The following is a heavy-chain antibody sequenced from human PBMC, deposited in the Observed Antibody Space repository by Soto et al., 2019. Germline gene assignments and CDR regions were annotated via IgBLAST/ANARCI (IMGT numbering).Heavy chain of an antibody. Sequence: ETLSLTCAVYGGSFSGYYWSWIRQPPGKGLEWIGEINHSGSTNYNPSLKSRVTISVDTSKNQFSLKLSSVTAADTAVYYCARRDRHYYGSGSYYNGLDYWGQGTLVTVSS. CDR3: ARRDRHYYGSGSYYNGLDY. CDR2: INHSGST. D-gene: IGHD3-10*01. J-gene: IGHJ4*02. V-gene: IGHV4-34*01. CDR1: GGSFSGYY.